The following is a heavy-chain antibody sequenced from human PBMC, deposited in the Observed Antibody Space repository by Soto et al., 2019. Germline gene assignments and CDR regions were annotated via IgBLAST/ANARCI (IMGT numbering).Heavy chain of an antibody. V-gene: IGHV5-51*01. D-gene: IGHD1-7*01. CDR3: GANWYSNRYFDF. J-gene: IGHJ4*02. CDR1: GYTFTNYW. Sequence: GESLKISCKGSGYTFTNYWIGWVRQMPGKGLEWMGIIYPGDSDTRYSPPFQGQVTISADNSISTAYLQWNSLKASDTAMYYCGANWYSNRYFDFWGQGTLVTVSS. CDR2: IYPGDSDT.